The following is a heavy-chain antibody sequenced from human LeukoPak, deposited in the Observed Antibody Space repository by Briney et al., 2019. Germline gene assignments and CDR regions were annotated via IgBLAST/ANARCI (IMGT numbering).Heavy chain of an antibody. Sequence: AASVKVSCKVSGYTLTELSMHWVRQAPGKGLEWMGGFDPEDGETIYAQKFQGRVTMTEDTSTDTAYMELSSLRSEDTAVHYCATRFKPYYYDSSGYYPVTDWGQGTLVTVSS. CDR1: GYTLTELS. V-gene: IGHV1-24*01. J-gene: IGHJ4*02. CDR3: ATRFKPYYYDSSGYYPVTD. CDR2: FDPEDGET. D-gene: IGHD3-22*01.